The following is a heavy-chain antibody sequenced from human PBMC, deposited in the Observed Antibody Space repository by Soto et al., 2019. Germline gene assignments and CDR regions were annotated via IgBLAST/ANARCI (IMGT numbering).Heavy chain of an antibody. Sequence: GGSLRLSCAASGFTFSSYAMSWVRQAPGKGLEWVSAISGSGGSTYYADSVKGRFTISRDNSKNTLYLQMNSLRAEDTAVYYCAKDLTVTTRSTDGYWGQGTLVTVSS. CDR1: GFTFSSYA. CDR3: AKDLTVTTRSTDGY. CDR2: ISGSGGST. V-gene: IGHV3-23*01. J-gene: IGHJ4*02. D-gene: IGHD4-17*01.